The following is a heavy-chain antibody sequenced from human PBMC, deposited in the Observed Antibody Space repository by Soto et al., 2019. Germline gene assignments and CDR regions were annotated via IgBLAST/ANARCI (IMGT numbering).Heavy chain of an antibody. Sequence: EVQMVESGGGLVKPGGSLRLSCAASGFSFSNSWVNWVRQAPGKGLEWVGHIKTKTDGGTTDYAAPVEGRFSISRDDSQNMLYLQMNRLKIEDTAVYYCTGTDVGPAGMDVWGQGTTVTVSS. CDR1: GFSFSNSW. J-gene: IGHJ6*02. V-gene: IGHV3-15*07. CDR2: IKTKTDGGTT. D-gene: IGHD1-1*01. CDR3: TGTDVGPAGMDV.